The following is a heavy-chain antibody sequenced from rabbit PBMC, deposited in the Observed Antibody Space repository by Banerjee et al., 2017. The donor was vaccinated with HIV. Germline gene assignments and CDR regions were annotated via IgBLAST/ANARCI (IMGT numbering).Heavy chain of an antibody. V-gene: IGHV1S45*01. D-gene: IGHD4-1*01. Sequence: QEHLKESGGGLVQPGGSLKLSCTASGIDFSSYGISWVRQAPGKGLEWIACIAAGSSGYTWYASWAKGRFTISKTSSTTVTLQMTGLAAADTATYFCARDWGGSVSFNLWGPGTLVTVS. CDR1: GIDFSSYG. CDR2: IAAGSSGYT. J-gene: IGHJ4*01. CDR3: ARDWGGSVSFNL.